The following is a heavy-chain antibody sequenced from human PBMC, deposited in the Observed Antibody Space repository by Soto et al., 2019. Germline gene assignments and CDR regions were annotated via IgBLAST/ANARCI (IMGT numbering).Heavy chain of an antibody. J-gene: IGHJ6*02. V-gene: IGHV3-74*01. Sequence: PGGSLSLSCAASGFTFSSYWMHWVRQAPGKGLVWVSRMNEDGGTTDYADSVKGRFTISRDNAKNTLYLQMNSLRVEDTAVYYFESDFSGRADVWGQGTTVTVSS. D-gene: IGHD3-10*01. CDR1: GFTFSSYW. CDR2: MNEDGGTT. CDR3: ESDFSGRADV.